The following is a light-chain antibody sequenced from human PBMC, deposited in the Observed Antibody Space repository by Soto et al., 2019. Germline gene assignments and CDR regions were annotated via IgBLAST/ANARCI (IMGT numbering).Light chain of an antibody. J-gene: IGLJ1*01. V-gene: IGLV2-14*02. CDR3: TSYTTISTLYV. CDR1: SSDVGGYNL. CDR2: EVS. Sequence: QSALTQPASVSGSPGQSITISCTGTSSDVGGYNLVSWYQQHPGKAPKLMIYEVSNRPSGISNRFSGSKSGNTASLTISGLQAEDEADYYCTSYTTISTLYVFGSGTKVTVL.